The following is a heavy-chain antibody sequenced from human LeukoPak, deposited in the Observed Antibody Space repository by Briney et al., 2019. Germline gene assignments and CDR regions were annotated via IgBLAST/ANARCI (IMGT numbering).Heavy chain of an antibody. Sequence: GGSLRLSCAASGFTFSSYAMSWVRQAPGKGLEWVSAISGSGGSTYYADSAKGRFTISRDNSKNTLYLQMNSLRAEDTAVYYCAKDRFVARDYYYYGMDVWGQGTTVTVSS. CDR2: ISGSGGST. D-gene: IGHD3-10*01. CDR3: AKDRFVARDYYYYGMDV. CDR1: GFTFSSYA. J-gene: IGHJ6*02. V-gene: IGHV3-23*01.